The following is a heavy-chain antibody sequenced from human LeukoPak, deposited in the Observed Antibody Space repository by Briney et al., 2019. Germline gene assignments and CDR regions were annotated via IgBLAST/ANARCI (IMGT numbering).Heavy chain of an antibody. Sequence: GGSLRLSCAASGFTICNHWMHWVRQAPGKGLVWVSRITSDGRRTSYADSVKGRFTISRDNAKNTLYLQMNSLRPDDTAVYYCAREVEVVPATMGASYYYYMDVWGKGTTVTVSS. CDR2: ITSDGRRT. CDR1: GFTICNHW. V-gene: IGHV3-74*01. CDR3: AREVEVVPATMGASYYYYMDV. J-gene: IGHJ6*03. D-gene: IGHD2-2*01.